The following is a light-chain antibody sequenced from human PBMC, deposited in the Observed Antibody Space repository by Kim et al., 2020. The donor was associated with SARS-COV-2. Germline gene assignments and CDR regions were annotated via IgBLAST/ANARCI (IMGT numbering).Light chain of an antibody. CDR2: KAS. J-gene: IGKJ1*01. CDR3: QQYNSYPLT. Sequence: DIQMTQSPSTLSASVGDRVTITCRASQTISSWLAWYQQKPGKAPNLLIYKASTLETWVPSRFSGTGSGTEFTLTISSLQPDDFATYYCQQYNSYPLTFGQGTKVDIK. CDR1: QTISSW. V-gene: IGKV1-5*03.